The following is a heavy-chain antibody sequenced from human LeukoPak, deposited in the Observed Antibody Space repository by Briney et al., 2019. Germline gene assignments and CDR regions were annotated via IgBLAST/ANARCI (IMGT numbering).Heavy chain of an antibody. CDR1: GFTFSNYG. V-gene: IGHV3-30*03. J-gene: IGHJ4*02. Sequence: GGSLRLSCAASGFTFSNYGMHWVRQAPGKGLEWVAVISYDGSNKYYADSVKGRFTISRDNSKNTLYLQMNSLRAEDTAVYYCARDRSVSMVRALDYWGQGTLVTVSS. CDR2: ISYDGSNK. D-gene: IGHD3-10*01. CDR3: ARDRSVSMVRALDY.